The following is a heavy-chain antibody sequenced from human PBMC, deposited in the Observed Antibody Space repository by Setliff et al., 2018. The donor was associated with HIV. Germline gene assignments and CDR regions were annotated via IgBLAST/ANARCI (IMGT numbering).Heavy chain of an antibody. CDR3: ARGGDWDDNYYMDV. CDR1: GDSVSSNSAA. D-gene: IGHD1-1*01. J-gene: IGHJ6*03. V-gene: IGHV6-1*01. CDR2: TYYRSKWNT. Sequence: SQTLSLTCAISGDSVSSNSAAWNWIRQSPSRGLEWLGRTYYRSKWNTDYAVSVESRITINPDTSKNQFSLHLNSVTPGDTAVYYCARGGDWDDNYYMDVWGKGTTVTV.